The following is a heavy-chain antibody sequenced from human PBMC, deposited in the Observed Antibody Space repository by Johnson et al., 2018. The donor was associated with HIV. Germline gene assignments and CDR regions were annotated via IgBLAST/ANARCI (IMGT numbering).Heavy chain of an antibody. D-gene: IGHD6-19*01. CDR3: ARMYSSGWYDLRVVYAFDI. CDR1: GFTFSSYG. V-gene: IGHV3-23*04. J-gene: IGHJ3*02. CDR2: ISGSGGST. Sequence: VQLVESGGGVVQPGGSLRLSCAASGFTFSSYGMHWVRQAPGKGLEWVSAISGSGGSTYYADSVKGQFTISRDNSKNTLYLQMNSLRAEDTAVYYCARMYSSGWYDLRVVYAFDIWGQGTMVTVSS.